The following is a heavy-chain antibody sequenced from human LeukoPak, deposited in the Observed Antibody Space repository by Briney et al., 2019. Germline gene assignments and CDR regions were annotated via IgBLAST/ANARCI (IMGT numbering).Heavy chain of an antibody. D-gene: IGHD5-18*01. Sequence: PGGSLRLSCAASGFTFSSYAMSWVRQAPGKGLEWVSAISGSGGSTYYADSEKGRFTISRDNSKNTLYLQMNSLRAEDTAVYYCAKGLEPIQLWLNAFDIWGQGTMVTVSS. J-gene: IGHJ3*02. CDR3: AKGLEPIQLWLNAFDI. CDR2: ISGSGGST. V-gene: IGHV3-23*01. CDR1: GFTFSSYA.